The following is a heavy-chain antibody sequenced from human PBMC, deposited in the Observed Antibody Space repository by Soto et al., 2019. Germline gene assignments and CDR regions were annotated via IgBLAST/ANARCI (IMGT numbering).Heavy chain of an antibody. J-gene: IGHJ4*02. D-gene: IGHD3-16*01. CDR3: AIRWGPTFGS. CDR2: IYYSGST. CDR1: GGSISNYY. V-gene: IGHV4-59*08. Sequence: QVQLQESGPGLVKPSETLSLTCTVSGGSISNYYCSWLRQPPGKGLEWIGYIYYSGSTNYNPSLKSRVTISVDTSKNHFSLKLISVPAADTAVYDCAIRWGPTFGSWGQGTLITFSS.